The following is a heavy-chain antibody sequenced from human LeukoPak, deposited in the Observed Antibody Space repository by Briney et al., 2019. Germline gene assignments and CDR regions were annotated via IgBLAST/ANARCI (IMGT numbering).Heavy chain of an antibody. Sequence: SETLSLTCAVYGGSFSGYYWSWIRQPPGKGLEWIGEINHSGSTNYNPSLKSRVTISVDTSKNQFSLKLSSVTAADTAVYYCARDFVLYYDSSGSRRSQGWFDPWGQGTLVTVSS. V-gene: IGHV4-34*01. CDR3: ARDFVLYYDSSGSRRSQGWFDP. J-gene: IGHJ5*02. D-gene: IGHD3-22*01. CDR1: GGSFSGYY. CDR2: INHSGST.